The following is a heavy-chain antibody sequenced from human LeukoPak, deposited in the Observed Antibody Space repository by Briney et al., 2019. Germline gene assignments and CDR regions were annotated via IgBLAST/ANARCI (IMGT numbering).Heavy chain of an antibody. J-gene: IGHJ2*01. D-gene: IGHD5-24*01. V-gene: IGHV4-34*01. CDR1: GGSFSGYY. CDR2: INHSGST. CDR3: ARRSSKRFNWYFDL. Sequence: KPSETLSLTCAVYGGSFSGYYWSWIRQPPGKGLEWIGEINHSGSTNYNTSLKSRVTISVDTSKNQFSLKLSSVTAADTAVYYCARRSSKRFNWYFDLWGRGTLVTVSS.